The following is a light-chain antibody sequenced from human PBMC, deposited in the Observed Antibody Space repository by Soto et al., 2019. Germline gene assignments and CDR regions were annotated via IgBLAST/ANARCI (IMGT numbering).Light chain of an antibody. J-gene: IGKJ1*01. CDR3: LQYTDWPRT. CDR1: QSVSTD. CDR2: SAS. Sequence: EIVMTQSPATLSVSPGETATLSCSASQSVSTDLAWYQQKPGHSPRLLIYSASTRATGVPARFSGSGFGTEFSLIISSLQSEDFALYFCLQYTDWPRTFGPGTRVEIK. V-gene: IGKV3-15*01.